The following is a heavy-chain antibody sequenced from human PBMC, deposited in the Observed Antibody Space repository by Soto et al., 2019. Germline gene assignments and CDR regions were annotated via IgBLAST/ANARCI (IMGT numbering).Heavy chain of an antibody. V-gene: IGHV3-11*05. J-gene: IGHJ4*02. CDR3: ARDHHRYSGYDYVDY. CDR2: ISSSSSYT. Sequence: QVQLVESGGGLVKPGGSLRLSCAASGFTFSDYYMSWIRQAPGKGLEWVSYISSSSSYTNYADSVKGRLTISRDNAKHSLYLQMNSLGAEDTAVYYCARDHHRYSGYDYVDYWGQGTLVTVSS. D-gene: IGHD5-12*01. CDR1: GFTFSDYY.